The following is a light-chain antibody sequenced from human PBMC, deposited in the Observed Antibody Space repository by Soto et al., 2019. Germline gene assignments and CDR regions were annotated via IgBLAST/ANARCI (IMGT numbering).Light chain of an antibody. CDR1: QSLAYSDGNTY. CDR3: TQGTHWPRT. J-gene: IGKJ1*01. CDR2: EVS. V-gene: IGKV2-30*01. Sequence: DVVMTQAPLSLPVTLGQPASISCRSSQSLAYSDGNTYLSWFQQRPGQSPRRLVYEVSKRDSGVPDRFSGSGSGTDFTLKISRVEAEDAGIYYCTQGTHWPRTFGQGTKVEIK.